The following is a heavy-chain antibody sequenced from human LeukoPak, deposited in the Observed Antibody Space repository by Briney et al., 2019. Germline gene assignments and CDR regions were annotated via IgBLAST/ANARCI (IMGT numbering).Heavy chain of an antibody. V-gene: IGHV1-69*04. CDR3: ARGGYYDYVWGSYRDPTFDY. D-gene: IGHD3-16*02. CDR1: GGTFSSYA. J-gene: IGHJ4*02. CDR2: IIPILGIA. Sequence: ASVKVSCKASGGTFSSYAISWVRQAPGQGLEWMGRIIPILGIANYAQKFQGRVTITADKSTSTAYMELSSLRSEDTAVYYCARGGYYDYVWGSYRDPTFDYWGQGTLVTVSS.